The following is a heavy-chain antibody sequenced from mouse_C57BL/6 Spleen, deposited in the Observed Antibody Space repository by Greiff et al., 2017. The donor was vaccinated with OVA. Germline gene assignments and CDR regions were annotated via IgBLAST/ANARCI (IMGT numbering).Heavy chain of an antibody. CDR1: GYTFTDYE. J-gene: IGHJ2*01. V-gene: IGHV1-15*01. CDR2: IDPETGGT. Sequence: QVQLQQSGAELVRPGASVTLSCKASGYTFTDYEMHWVKQTPVHGLEWIGAIDPETGGTAYNQKFKGKAILTADKSSSTAYMELRSLTSEDSAVYYCTEITTDYFDYWGQGTTLTVSS. CDR3: TEITTDYFDY. D-gene: IGHD1-1*01.